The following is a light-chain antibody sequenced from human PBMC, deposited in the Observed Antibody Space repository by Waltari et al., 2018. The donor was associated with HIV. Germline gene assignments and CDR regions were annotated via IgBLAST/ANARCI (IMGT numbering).Light chain of an antibody. CDR3: QQYNSWPLT. Sequence: ETVITQSPGALSVSPGERVTLSCRASQNVSTNLAWYQQKPGQPPRLLIYGASARATDGPARFSGSGSGTEINLSIAALRSEDLAVYFCQQYNSWPLTFGPGSKVNIK. CDR2: GAS. CDR1: QNVSTN. V-gene: IGKV3-15*01. J-gene: IGKJ3*01.